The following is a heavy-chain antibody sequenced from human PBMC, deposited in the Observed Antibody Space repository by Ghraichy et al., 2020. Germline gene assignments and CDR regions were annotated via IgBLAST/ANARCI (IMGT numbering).Heavy chain of an antibody. V-gene: IGHV3-23*01. Sequence: GSLRLSCAASGFAFGSYDMGWVRQAPGKGPEWGSVISGSGDHASYADSVKGRFTISRDNSKNTLYLQMHSLRAEDTAVYYCAKDGVRDFVWFLSGSQRDYWGQGTLVTVSS. CDR2: ISGSGDHA. D-gene: IGHD3-9*01. J-gene: IGHJ4*02. CDR1: GFAFGSYD. CDR3: AKDGVRDFVWFLSGSQRDY.